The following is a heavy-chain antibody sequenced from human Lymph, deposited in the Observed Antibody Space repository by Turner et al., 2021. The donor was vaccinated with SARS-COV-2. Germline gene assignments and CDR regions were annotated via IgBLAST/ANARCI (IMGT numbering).Heavy chain of an antibody. J-gene: IGHJ3*02. D-gene: IGHD6-19*01. CDR3: ALSLGYSSGWYGDAFDI. V-gene: IGHV1-2*02. CDR2: INPNSGGT. Sequence: VQLVQSGAEVKKPGASVKVSCKASGYTFTGYYVHWVRQAPGQGLEWMGCINPNSGGTDYAQNCQGRVTMTRDTSISTAYMELIRLSADDTAVYYCALSLGYSSGWYGDAFDIWGLGTMVTVSS. CDR1: GYTFTGYY.